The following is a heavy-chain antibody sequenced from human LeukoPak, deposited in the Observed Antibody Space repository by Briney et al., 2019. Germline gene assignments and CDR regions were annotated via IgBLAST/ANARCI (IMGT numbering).Heavy chain of an antibody. CDR1: GFTFSSYW. J-gene: IGHJ6*03. CDR3: ARFAAGGSYYYYMDV. CDR2: IESDGSLI. D-gene: IGHD6-25*01. Sequence: GGSLRLSCEASGFTFSSYWMHWVRQAPGKGPVWVSRIESDGSLISYGDFVKGRFTISRDNAKNSLYLQMNSLRADDTAVYYCARFAAGGSYYYYMDVWGKGTTVTVSS. V-gene: IGHV3-74*01.